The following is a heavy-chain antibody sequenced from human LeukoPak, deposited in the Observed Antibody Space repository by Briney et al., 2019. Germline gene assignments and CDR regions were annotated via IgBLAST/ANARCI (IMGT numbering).Heavy chain of an antibody. CDR1: GYTFTDYH. V-gene: IGHV1-2*02. Sequence: ASVKVSCKASGYTFTDYHIHWVRQVPGQGLEWMGWVNSDSGGTNYAQKFQGRVTMTRDTSITIAYMELSSLRSDDAAIYYCARDSTAMTGLNMDVWGQGTTVTVSS. D-gene: IGHD5-18*01. CDR2: VNSDSGGT. CDR3: ARDSTAMTGLNMDV. J-gene: IGHJ6*02.